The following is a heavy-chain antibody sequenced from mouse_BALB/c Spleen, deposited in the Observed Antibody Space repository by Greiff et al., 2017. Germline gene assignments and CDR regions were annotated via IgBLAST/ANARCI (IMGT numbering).Heavy chain of an antibody. CDR1: GFSLTSYG. CDR2: IWSGGST. Sequence: QVQLKESGPGLVQPSQSLSITCTVSGFSLTSYGVHWVRQSPGKGLEWLGVIWSGGSTDYNAAFISRLSISKDNSKSQVFFKMNSLQANDTAIYYCARTFHYYGIYAMDYWGQGTSVTVSS. J-gene: IGHJ4*01. CDR3: ARTFHYYGIYAMDY. V-gene: IGHV2-2*02. D-gene: IGHD1-2*01.